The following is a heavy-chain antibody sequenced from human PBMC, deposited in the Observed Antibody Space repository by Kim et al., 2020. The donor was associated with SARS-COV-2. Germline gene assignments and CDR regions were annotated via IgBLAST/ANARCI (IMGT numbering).Heavy chain of an antibody. CDR3: AGICGTTSCSDDY. Sequence: GGSLRLSCAASGFTFSNYGVSWVRQAPGKGLEWVSAISFGGVTDYADSVRGRFTTSRDNPKSTVYLQVNSLRAEDTAVYYCAGICGTTSCSDDYWGQGTLVTVSS. CDR1: GFTFSNYG. CDR2: ISFGGVT. D-gene: IGHD2-2*01. V-gene: IGHV3-23*01. J-gene: IGHJ4*02.